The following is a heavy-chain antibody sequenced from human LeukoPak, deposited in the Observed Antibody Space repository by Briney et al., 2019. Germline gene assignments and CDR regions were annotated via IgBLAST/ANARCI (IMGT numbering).Heavy chain of an antibody. D-gene: IGHD3-10*01. CDR3: ARDRGCQQFEY. CDR1: GFTFSSSW. Sequence: GGSLRLSCVASGFTFSSSWMTWVRQARGMGLERVANIKADGSGKYYVDSVRGRFSISRDNAKNSLYLELNSLRAEDTGVYFCARDRGCQQFEYWGQGTLVTVSS. V-gene: IGHV3-7*01. CDR2: IKADGSGK. J-gene: IGHJ4*01.